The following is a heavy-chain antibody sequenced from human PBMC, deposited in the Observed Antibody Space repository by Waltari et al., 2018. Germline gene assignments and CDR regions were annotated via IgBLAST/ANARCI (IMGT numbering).Heavy chain of an antibody. CDR2: ISYDGSNK. CDR1: GFTFSISA. D-gene: IGHD4-4*01. Sequence: QVQLVESGGGVVQPGRSLRLSCSASGFTFSISAMPWVPQSPGKGLEGVAVISYDGSNKYYADSGKGRFTISRDNSKNTLYLQMNSLRAEDTAGYYCARAKTLTTMEFDPWGQGTLVTVSS. J-gene: IGHJ5*02. CDR3: ARAKTLTTMEFDP. V-gene: IGHV3-30-3*01.